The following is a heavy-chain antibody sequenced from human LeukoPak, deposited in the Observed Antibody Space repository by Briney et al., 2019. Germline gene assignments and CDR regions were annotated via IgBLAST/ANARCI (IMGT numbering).Heavy chain of an antibody. CDR2: IWPGDSDT. V-gene: IGHV5-51*01. Sequence: GESLKISCKGSGYSFTSYWIGWVRQMPGKGLEWMGIIWPGDSDTRYSPSFQGQVTISADKSISTAYLQWSSLKASDTAMYYCARNYGSGSYWSEFDYWGQGTLVTVSS. CDR3: ARNYGSGSYWSEFDY. D-gene: IGHD3-10*01. CDR1: GYSFTSYW. J-gene: IGHJ4*02.